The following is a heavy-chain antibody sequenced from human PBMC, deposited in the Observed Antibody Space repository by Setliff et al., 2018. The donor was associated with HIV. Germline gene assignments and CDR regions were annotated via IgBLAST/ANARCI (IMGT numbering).Heavy chain of an antibody. CDR3: ARVSLDYDSSGYRNWFDP. D-gene: IGHD3-22*01. CDR2: INPNSGDT. Sequence: ASVKVSCKASGYTFIGHYIHWVRQAPGQGLEWMGWINPNSGDTKYAQKFQDRVSLTRDTSLSTAYMELSSLTSDDTAIYYCARVSLDYDSSGYRNWFDPWGQGTLVTVSS. CDR1: GYTFIGHY. J-gene: IGHJ5*02. V-gene: IGHV1-2*02.